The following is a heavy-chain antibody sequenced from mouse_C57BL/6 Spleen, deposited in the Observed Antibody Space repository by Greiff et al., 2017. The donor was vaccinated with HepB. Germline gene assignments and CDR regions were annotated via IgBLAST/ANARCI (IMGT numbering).Heavy chain of an antibody. CDR2: INPNNGGT. CDR1: GYTFTDYN. D-gene: IGHD1-1*01. Sequence: VQLKESGPELVKPGASVKIPCKASGYTFTDYNMDWVKQSHGKSLEWIGDINPNNGGTIYNQKFKGKATLTVDKSSSTAYMELRSLTSEDTAVYYCARCYGSSYRYFDVWGTGTTVTVSS. CDR3: ARCYGSSYRYFDV. V-gene: IGHV1-18*01. J-gene: IGHJ1*03.